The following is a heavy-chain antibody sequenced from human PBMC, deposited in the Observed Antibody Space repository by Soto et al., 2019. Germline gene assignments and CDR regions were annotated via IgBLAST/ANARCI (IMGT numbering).Heavy chain of an antibody. Sequence: QVQLVQSGAEVKKPGDSVKVSCSASGYTFTHFYITWVRQAPGQGLEWMGAISPHNFNTNFAQKFQGRVTLTTDTSKSTAYMELRSLRSDDTAVYYCARDEGGYDILTGYYKAHHFDYWGQGVLVTVSS. J-gene: IGHJ4*02. CDR1: GYTFTHFY. V-gene: IGHV1-18*01. D-gene: IGHD3-9*01. CDR2: ISPHNFNT. CDR3: ARDEGGYDILTGYYKAHHFDY.